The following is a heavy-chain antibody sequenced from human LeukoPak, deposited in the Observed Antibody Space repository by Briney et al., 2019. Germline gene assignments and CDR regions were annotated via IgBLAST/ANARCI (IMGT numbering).Heavy chain of an antibody. V-gene: IGHV2-5*02. CDR1: GFSLRTRGVG. Sequence: GPTLVNPTQTLTLTCTFSGFSLRTRGVGVGWFRQPPRKALEWLALIYWDDAKRYSPSLKNRLTITQDTSNKQVVLTMTNMDPVDTATYYCAHTVTYSLGDAFDIWGQGTMVTVSS. J-gene: IGHJ3*02. CDR3: AHTVTYSLGDAFDI. CDR2: IYWDDAK. D-gene: IGHD2-15*01.